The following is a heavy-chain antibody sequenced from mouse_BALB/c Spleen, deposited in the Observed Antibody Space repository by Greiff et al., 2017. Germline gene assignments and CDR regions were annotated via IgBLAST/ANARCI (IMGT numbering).Heavy chain of an antibody. CDR2: ISYDGSN. CDR1: GYSITSGYY. Sequence: EVHLVESGPGLVKPSQSLSLTCSVTGYSITSGYYWNWIRQFPGNKLEWMGYISYDGSNNYNPSLKNRISITRDTSKNQFFLKLNSVTTQDTATYYCARDKAYYGNSYAMDYWGQGTSVTVSS. CDR3: ARDKAYYGNSYAMDY. V-gene: IGHV3-6*02. J-gene: IGHJ4*01. D-gene: IGHD2-10*01.